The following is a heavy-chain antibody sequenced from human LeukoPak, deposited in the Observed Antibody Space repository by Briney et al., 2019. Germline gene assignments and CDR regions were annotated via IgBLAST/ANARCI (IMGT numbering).Heavy chain of an antibody. CDR2: ISGYNGNT. D-gene: IGHD3-16*02. V-gene: IGHV1-18*01. J-gene: IGHJ4*02. CDR1: GYTFTSHG. CDR3: ITFGGVIIAAY. Sequence: ASVKVSCKASGYTFTSHGINWVRQAPGQGLEWMGWISGYNGNTEFAQKFQGRVTMTTDRSTNTVYMELRSLRSDDTAVYYLITFGGVIIAAYWGQGILVSVSS.